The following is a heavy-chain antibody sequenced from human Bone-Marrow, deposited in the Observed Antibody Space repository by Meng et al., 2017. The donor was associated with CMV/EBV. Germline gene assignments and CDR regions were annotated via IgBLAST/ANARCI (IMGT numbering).Heavy chain of an antibody. CDR1: GYTFTSYY. D-gene: IGHD2-2*02. J-gene: IGHJ4*02. CDR3: ATHGIIRRYCSSTSCYTGNVVDY. CDR2: INPSGGST. Sequence: ASVKVSCKASGYTFTSYYMHWVRQAPGQGLEWMGIINPSGGSTSYAQKFQGRVTMTRDTSTSTVYMELSSLRSEDTAVYYCATHGIIRRYCSSTSCYTGNVVDYWGQGTRVTVSS. V-gene: IGHV1-46*01.